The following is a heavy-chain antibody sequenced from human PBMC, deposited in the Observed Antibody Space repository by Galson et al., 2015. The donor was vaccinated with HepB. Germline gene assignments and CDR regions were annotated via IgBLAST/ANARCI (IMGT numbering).Heavy chain of an antibody. CDR1: GFTFYRYA. J-gene: IGHJ4*02. CDR3: AKDGIMVSNNPYQLHF. CDR2: ITSNGGRT. D-gene: IGHD2-8*01. Sequence: SLRLSCAASGFTFYRYAMNWVRQAPGKGLEWISSITSNGGRTFYPNTVKGRFTISRDNSKNTVVLQLSSLRPEDTAVYYCAKDGIMVSNNPYQLHFWGQGTLVSVSS. V-gene: IGHV3-23*01.